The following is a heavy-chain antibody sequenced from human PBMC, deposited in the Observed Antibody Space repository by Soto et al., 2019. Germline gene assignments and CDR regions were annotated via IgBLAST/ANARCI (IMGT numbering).Heavy chain of an antibody. CDR2: MNPNSGNT. V-gene: IGHV1-8*01. J-gene: IGHJ4*02. CDR3: ARGSHLVHDYGDYRDDY. D-gene: IGHD4-17*01. CDR1: GYTFTSYD. Sequence: QVQLVQSGAEVKKPGASVKVSCKASGYTFTSYDINWVRQATGQGLEWMGWMNPNSGNTGYAQKFQGRVTMTRNTSISTAYMELSSLRSEDTAVYYCARGSHLVHDYGDYRDDYWGQGTLVTVSS.